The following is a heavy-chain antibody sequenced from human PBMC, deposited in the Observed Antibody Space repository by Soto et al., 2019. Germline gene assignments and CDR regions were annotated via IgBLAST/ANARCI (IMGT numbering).Heavy chain of an antibody. CDR1: GGSISSGGYY. Sequence: PSETLSLTCTVSGGSISSGGYYWSWIRQHPGKGLEWIGYIYYSGSTYYNPSLKSRVTISVDTSKNQFSLKLSSVTAADTAVYYCARAGGGTYYYDSSGYPPVDYWGQGTLVTVSS. CDR3: ARAGGGTYYYDSSGYPPVDY. D-gene: IGHD3-22*01. CDR2: IYYSGST. V-gene: IGHV4-31*03. J-gene: IGHJ4*02.